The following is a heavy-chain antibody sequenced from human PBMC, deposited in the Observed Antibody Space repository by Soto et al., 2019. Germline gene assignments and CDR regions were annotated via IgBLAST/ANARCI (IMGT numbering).Heavy chain of an antibody. Sequence: QITLKESGPTLVKPTQTLTLTCTFSGFSLSTSGVGVGWIRQPPGKALEWLALIYWDDDKRYSPSLKSRLTITKDTSKNQVVLTMTNMDPVDTATHYCALSTSTRHYDFWSGPRPDVWGQGTTVTVSS. CDR2: IYWDDDK. CDR3: ALSTSTRHYDFWSGPRPDV. J-gene: IGHJ6*02. V-gene: IGHV2-5*02. CDR1: GFSLSTSGVG. D-gene: IGHD3-3*01.